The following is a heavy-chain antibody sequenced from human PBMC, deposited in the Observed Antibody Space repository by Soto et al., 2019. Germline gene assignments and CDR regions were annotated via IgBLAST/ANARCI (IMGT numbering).Heavy chain of an antibody. Sequence: GASVKVSCKASGYTFTSYGISWVRQAPGQGLEWMGWISAYNGNTNYAQKLQGRVTMTTDTSTSTAYMELRSLRSDDTAVYYCARVISITGTSDAFDIWGQGTMVTVSS. CDR3: ARVISITGTSDAFDI. CDR2: ISAYNGNT. D-gene: IGHD1-20*01. CDR1: GYTFTSYG. J-gene: IGHJ3*02. V-gene: IGHV1-18*01.